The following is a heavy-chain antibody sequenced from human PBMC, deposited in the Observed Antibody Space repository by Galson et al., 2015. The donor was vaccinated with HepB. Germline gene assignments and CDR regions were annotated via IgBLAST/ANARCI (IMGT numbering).Heavy chain of an antibody. V-gene: IGHV3-23*01. J-gene: IGHJ4*02. D-gene: IGHD2-21*02. CDR2: ISASGGNT. CDR3: AKAYCGGDCYFDY. CDR1: GFTFSIYA. Sequence: SLRLSCAASGFTFSIYAMNWVRQAPGKGLEWVSTISASGGNTSYADSVKGRFTISRDNSQNTLYLHMNSLRAEDTAVYYCAKAYCGGDCYFDYWGQGTLVTVSS.